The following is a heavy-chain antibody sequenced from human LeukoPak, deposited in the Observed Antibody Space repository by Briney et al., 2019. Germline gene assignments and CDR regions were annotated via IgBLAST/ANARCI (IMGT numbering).Heavy chain of an antibody. CDR1: GLSLSSNN. J-gene: IGHJ2*01. D-gene: IGHD6-25*01. CDR3: KRDLGLRRMI. Sequence: GGSLRLSCAASGLSLSSNNMHWVRQTPGGGLEWLSYICAGSGTVFSADSLKGRFTISRDNARESLSLQMNSLRVEDTAVYYCKRDLGLRRMIWGRGTLVIVSS. CDR2: ICAGSGTV. V-gene: IGHV3-48*04.